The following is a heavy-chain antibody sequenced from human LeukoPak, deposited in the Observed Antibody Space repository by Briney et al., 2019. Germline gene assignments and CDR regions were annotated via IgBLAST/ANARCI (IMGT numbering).Heavy chain of an antibody. Sequence: PSETLSLTCTVSGGSISSGGYYWSWIRQHPGKGLEWIGYIYYSGSTYYNPSLKSRVTISVDTSKNQCSLKLSSVTAADTAVYYCARVAGDYGPGYFQHWGQGTLVTVSS. CDR2: IYYSGST. CDR3: ARVAGDYGPGYFQH. J-gene: IGHJ1*01. V-gene: IGHV4-31*03. CDR1: GGSISSGGYY. D-gene: IGHD4-17*01.